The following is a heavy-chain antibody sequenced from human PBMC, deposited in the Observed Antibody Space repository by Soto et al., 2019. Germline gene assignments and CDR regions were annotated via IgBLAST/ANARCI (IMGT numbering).Heavy chain of an antibody. D-gene: IGHD5-18*01. CDR3: ARDTAMVLYDY. Sequence: GGSLRLSCAASGSTFSIYSMNWVRQAPGKGLEWVSSISSRSSYIYYADSVKGRFTISRDNAKNSLYLQMNSLRAEDTAVYYCARDTAMVLYDYWGQGTLVTVSS. J-gene: IGHJ4*02. CDR1: GSTFSIYS. CDR2: ISSRSSYI. V-gene: IGHV3-21*01.